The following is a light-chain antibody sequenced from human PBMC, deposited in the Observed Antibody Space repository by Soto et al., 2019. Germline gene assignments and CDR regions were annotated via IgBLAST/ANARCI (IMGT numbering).Light chain of an antibody. CDR3: SSLTSSNTWV. CDR2: QVN. Sequence: QSALTQPASVSGSPGQSITISCTGTNSDVGGYDYVSWYQHYPGKAPKLLIYQVNNRPSGVSSRFSGSKSGNTASLTFSGLQAEDEDDYYCSSLTSSNTWVFGGGTKVTVL. J-gene: IGLJ3*02. CDR1: NSDVGGYDY. V-gene: IGLV2-14*01.